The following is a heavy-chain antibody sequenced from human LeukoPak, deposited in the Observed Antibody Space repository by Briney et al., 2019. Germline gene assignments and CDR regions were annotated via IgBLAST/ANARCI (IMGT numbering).Heavy chain of an antibody. CDR1: GFTFSSFW. J-gene: IGHJ4*02. V-gene: IGHV3-7*03. Sequence: GGSLRLSCAASGFTFSSFWMSWVRQAPGKGLEWVANIKKDGSQKYYVDSVEGRFTISRDNAKNSLYLQMDSLRVDDTAVYYCTRVFGGYDVSDYWGQGTLVTVSS. D-gene: IGHD3-3*01. CDR2: IKKDGSQK. CDR3: TRVFGGYDVSDY.